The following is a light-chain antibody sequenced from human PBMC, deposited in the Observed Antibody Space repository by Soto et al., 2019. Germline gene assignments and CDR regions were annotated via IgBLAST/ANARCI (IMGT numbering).Light chain of an antibody. CDR3: QQLNSYSFT. V-gene: IGKV1-9*01. CDR2: AAS. Sequence: DIQLTQSPSFLSASVGDKVTVTCRASQCISSYLAWYQQKPGKAPKLLIYAASTLQSGVPSRFSGSGSGTEFTLTISSLQPEDFATYYCQQLNSYSFTFGPGTKVDIK. CDR1: QCISSY. J-gene: IGKJ3*01.